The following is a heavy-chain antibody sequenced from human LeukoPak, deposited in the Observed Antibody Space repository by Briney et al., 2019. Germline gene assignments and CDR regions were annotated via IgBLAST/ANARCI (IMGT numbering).Heavy chain of an antibody. Sequence: SVKVSCKASGGTFSSYAISWVRQAPGQGLEWMGGIIPIFGTANYAQKFQGRVTITADESTSTAYMELSSLRSEDTAVYYCARERTVYYYGSGSYYNGPLDAFDIWGQGTMVTVSS. CDR1: GGTFSSYA. CDR2: IIPIFGTA. D-gene: IGHD3-10*01. V-gene: IGHV1-69*13. J-gene: IGHJ3*02. CDR3: ARERTVYYYGSGSYYNGPLDAFDI.